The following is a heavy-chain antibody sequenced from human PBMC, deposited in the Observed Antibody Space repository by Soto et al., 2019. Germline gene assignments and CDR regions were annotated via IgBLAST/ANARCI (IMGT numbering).Heavy chain of an antibody. CDR3: AKGPLSYCSGGSCSNYYYGMDV. Sequence: GGSLRLSCAASGFTFSSYGMHWVRQAPGKGLEWVAVISYDGSNKYYADSVKGRFTISRDNSKNTLYLQMNSLRAEDTAVYYCAKGPLSYCSGGSCSNYYYGMDVWGQGTTVTVSS. CDR1: GFTFSSYG. D-gene: IGHD2-15*01. J-gene: IGHJ6*02. CDR2: ISYDGSNK. V-gene: IGHV3-30*18.